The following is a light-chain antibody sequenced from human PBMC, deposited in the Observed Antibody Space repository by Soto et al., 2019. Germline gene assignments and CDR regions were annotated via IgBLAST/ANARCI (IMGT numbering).Light chain of an antibody. CDR3: QSFDSSLSAYV. J-gene: IGLJ1*01. CDR1: SSNIGAGRD. CDR2: GNN. V-gene: IGLV1-40*01. Sequence: QSVLTQPPSASGAPGQRVTISCTGSSSNIGAGRDVHWYQQLPGTAPRLLIYGNNNRPSGVPDRFSASKSGTSASLAITGLQAEDEADFYCQSFDSSLSAYVFGTGTKVTVL.